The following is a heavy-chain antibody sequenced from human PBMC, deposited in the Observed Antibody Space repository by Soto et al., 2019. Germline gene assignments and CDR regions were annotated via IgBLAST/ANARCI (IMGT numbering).Heavy chain of an antibody. CDR1: GFTFSTYG. Sequence: QVQLVESGGGVVQPGRSLRLSCAASGFTFSTYGMHWVRQAPGKGLEWVAVIPYDGSNKYYADSVKGRFTIPRDNSKNTLYLQMNSLSAADTGVYYCAKGWRPLVRDTSGMDVWGQGTTVTVSS. D-gene: IGHD6-13*01. CDR3: AKGWRPLVRDTSGMDV. V-gene: IGHV3-30*18. CDR2: IPYDGSNK. J-gene: IGHJ6*02.